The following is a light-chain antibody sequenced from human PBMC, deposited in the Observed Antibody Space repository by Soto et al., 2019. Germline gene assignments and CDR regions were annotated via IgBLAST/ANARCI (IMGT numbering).Light chain of an antibody. Sequence: DIVLTQSPGTLSLSPGEGASLSCRASQSVSSSNLAWYQQKPGQAPRLLIYGASSRATALPDRFSGSGSETDFTLTINRLEPEDFAVYYCHQYGTSPFTFGGGTKVEVK. CDR1: QSVSSSN. CDR2: GAS. V-gene: IGKV3-20*01. J-gene: IGKJ4*01. CDR3: HQYGTSPFT.